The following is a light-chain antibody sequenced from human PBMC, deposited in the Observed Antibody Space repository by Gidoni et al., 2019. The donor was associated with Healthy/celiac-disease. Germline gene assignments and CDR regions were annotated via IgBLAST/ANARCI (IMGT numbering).Light chain of an antibody. J-gene: IGKJ2*01. CDR3: QQRSNWYT. CDR1: QSVSSY. V-gene: IGKV3-11*01. Sequence: EIVLTQSPATLSLSPGERATLSCRASQSVSSYLAWYQQKPGQAPRPLIYDASNRATGIPARFSGGGSGTDFTLTISSLEPEDFAVYYCQQRSNWYTFGQGTKLEIK. CDR2: DAS.